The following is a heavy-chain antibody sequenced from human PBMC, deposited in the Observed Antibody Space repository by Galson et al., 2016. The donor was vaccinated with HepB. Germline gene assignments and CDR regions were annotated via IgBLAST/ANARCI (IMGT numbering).Heavy chain of an antibody. D-gene: IGHD4-11*01. Sequence: SLRLSCAASGFTFDDYALHWVRQTPGKGLEWVSLISGDGYSTYYADSVKGRFTISGDNSKNSLYLQMNSLRTEDTAFYYCAKGLRGIDYRVLGWGQGTLVTVSS. CDR3: AKGLRGIDYRVLG. J-gene: IGHJ4*02. V-gene: IGHV3-43*02. CDR1: GFTFDDYA. CDR2: ISGDGYST.